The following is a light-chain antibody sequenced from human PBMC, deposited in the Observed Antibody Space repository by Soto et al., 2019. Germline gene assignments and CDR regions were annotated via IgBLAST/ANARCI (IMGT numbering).Light chain of an antibody. V-gene: IGKV3-11*01. CDR3: QQCSTSLFT. J-gene: IGKJ5*01. Sequence: VLKQSPATLSLYPRERATLSCRASQSVSSYLLWYQQKPGQAPRLLIYDASNRASGTPARFSGSGSETDFTLTISTLEPEDFAVYYCQQCSTSLFTSAQRTRLDIK. CDR1: QSVSSY. CDR2: DAS.